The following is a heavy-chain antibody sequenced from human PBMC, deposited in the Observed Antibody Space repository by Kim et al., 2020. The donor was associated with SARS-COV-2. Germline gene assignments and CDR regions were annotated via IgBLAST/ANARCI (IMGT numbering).Heavy chain of an antibody. CDR3: ARIYYGSCMDV. D-gene: IGHD3-10*01. J-gene: IGHJ6*02. V-gene: IGHV1-3*01. Sequence: KYSQKFQGRVTITRDTSASTAYMELSSLRSEDTAVYYCARIYYGSCMDVWGQGTTVTVSS.